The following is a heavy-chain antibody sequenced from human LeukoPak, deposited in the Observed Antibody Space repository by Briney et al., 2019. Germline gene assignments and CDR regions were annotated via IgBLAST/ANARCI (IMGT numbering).Heavy chain of an antibody. CDR3: AKGTYSSSPRDY. D-gene: IGHD6-6*01. CDR2: ITGSDLST. V-gene: IGHV3-23*01. Sequence: GGSLRLSCAASGFTFGSYAMTWVRQAPGKGLEWVSVITGSDLSTYYADSVRGRFTISRDNSKNTLYLQMNSLRADDTAVYYCAKGTYSSSPRDYWGQGTLVTVSS. CDR1: GFTFGSYA. J-gene: IGHJ4*02.